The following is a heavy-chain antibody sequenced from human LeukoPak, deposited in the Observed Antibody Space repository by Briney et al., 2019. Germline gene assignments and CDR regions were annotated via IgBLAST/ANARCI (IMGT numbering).Heavy chain of an antibody. D-gene: IGHD3-10*01. Sequence: RPSETLSLTCAVYGGSFSGYYWSWIRQPPGKGLEWIGEINHSGSTNYNPSLKSRVTISVDTSKNQFSLKLSSVTAADTAVYYCARGDGGLLWFGELFDPRGQGTLVTVSS. CDR1: GGSFSGYY. CDR3: ARGDGGLLWFGELFDP. V-gene: IGHV4-34*01. CDR2: INHSGST. J-gene: IGHJ5*02.